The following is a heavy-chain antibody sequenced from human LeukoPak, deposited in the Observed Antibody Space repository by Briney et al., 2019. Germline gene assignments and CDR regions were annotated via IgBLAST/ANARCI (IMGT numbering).Heavy chain of an antibody. Sequence: PSETLSLTCAVYGGSFSGYYWSWIRQLPGKGLEWIGYIYYSGSTNYNPSLKSRVTISVDTSKNQFSLKLNSVTAADTAVYYCARVGYSSGWYYFDYWGQGTLVTVSS. CDR2: IYYSGST. V-gene: IGHV4-59*01. CDR3: ARVGYSSGWYYFDY. D-gene: IGHD6-19*01. CDR1: GGSFSGYY. J-gene: IGHJ4*02.